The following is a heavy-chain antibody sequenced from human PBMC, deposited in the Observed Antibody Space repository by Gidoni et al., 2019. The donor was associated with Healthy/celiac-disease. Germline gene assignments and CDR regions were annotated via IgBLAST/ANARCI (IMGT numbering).Heavy chain of an antibody. D-gene: IGHD3-3*01. J-gene: IGHJ4*02. CDR2: ISYDGSNK. V-gene: IGHV3-30-3*01. CDR3: AKDYYDFWSGYYGHLDY. Sequence: QVQLVESGGGVVQTGRSLSLACAGSGFTVSSYAMHWVRQAPGKGLEWVALISYDGSNKYYADSVKGRFTISRDNSSNTLYLQMNSLRAEDTAVYYCAKDYYDFWSGYYGHLDYWGQGTLGTVSS. CDR1: GFTVSSYA.